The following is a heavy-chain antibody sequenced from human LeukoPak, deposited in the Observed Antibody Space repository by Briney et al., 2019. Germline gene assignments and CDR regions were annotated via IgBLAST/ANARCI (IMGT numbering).Heavy chain of an antibody. CDR2: VYSSGNT. CDR1: GGSITSGSFY. CDR3: ASQRGYSYGPLDY. D-gene: IGHD5-18*01. J-gene: IGHJ4*02. Sequence: SETLSLTCTVSGGSITSGSFYWGWIRQPPGKGLEWIASVYSSGNTYYKPSLQSRLTISLDTSKNQFSLKLSSVTAADTAVYYCASQRGYSYGPLDYWGQGTLVTVSS. V-gene: IGHV4-39*07.